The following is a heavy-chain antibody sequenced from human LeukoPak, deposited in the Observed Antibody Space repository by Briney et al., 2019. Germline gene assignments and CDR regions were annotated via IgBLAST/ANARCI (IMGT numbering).Heavy chain of an antibody. CDR2: ISSSSSYI. D-gene: IGHD2-21*02. V-gene: IGHV3-21*01. CDR1: GFTFSSYS. J-gene: IGHJ6*02. Sequence: GGSLRLSCAASGFTFSSYSMNWVRQAPGKGLEWVSSISSSSSYIYYADSVKDRFTISRDNAKNSLYLQMNSLRAEDTAVYYCASSIVVTATLYYYYYGMDVWGQGTTVTVSS. CDR3: ASSIVVTATLYYYYYGMDV.